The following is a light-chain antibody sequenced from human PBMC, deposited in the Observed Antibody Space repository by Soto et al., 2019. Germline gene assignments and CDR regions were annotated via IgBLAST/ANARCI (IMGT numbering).Light chain of an antibody. Sequence: QSALTQPASVSGSPGQSITISCTGTSSDVGGYIYVSWYQQHPGKAPKLMIYEVSNRPSGVSKRFSGSKSGNTASLTISGLQDDDAADYYCSSYTSSSTYVFGTGTKLTVL. V-gene: IGLV2-14*01. CDR3: SSYTSSSTYV. CDR2: EVS. CDR1: SSDVGGYIY. J-gene: IGLJ1*01.